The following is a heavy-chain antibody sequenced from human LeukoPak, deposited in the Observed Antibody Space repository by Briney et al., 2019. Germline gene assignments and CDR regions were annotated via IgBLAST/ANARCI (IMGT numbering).Heavy chain of an antibody. Sequence: PSETLSLTCAVYGGSFSGYYWNWIRQPPGKGLEGIGEINHRGSTNYNPSLERRVTISVDTSKNHFSLKLSSVTAADTAVYYCARERGYSSGKQRGQERDLRYWGQGTLVTVSS. V-gene: IGHV4-34*01. D-gene: IGHD5-18*01. CDR3: ARERGYSSGKQRGQERDLRY. CDR1: GGSFSGYY. CDR2: INHRGST. J-gene: IGHJ4*02.